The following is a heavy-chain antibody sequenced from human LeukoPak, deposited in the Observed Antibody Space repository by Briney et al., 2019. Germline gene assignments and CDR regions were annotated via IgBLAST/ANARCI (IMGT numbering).Heavy chain of an antibody. V-gene: IGHV3-7*03. CDR1: GFTFSSYW. CDR3: ARGGGLDV. J-gene: IGHJ6*02. Sequence: GGSLRLSCAASGFTFSSYWMNWARQAPGRGLEWVASINHNGNVNYYVDSVKGRFTISRDNAKNSLYLQMSNLRAEDTAVYFRARGGGLDVWGQGATVTVSS. CDR2: INHNGNVN. D-gene: IGHD3-16*01.